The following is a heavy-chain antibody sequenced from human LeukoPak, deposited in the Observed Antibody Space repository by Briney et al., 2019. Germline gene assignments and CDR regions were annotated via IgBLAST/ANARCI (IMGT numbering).Heavy chain of an antibody. J-gene: IGHJ4*02. D-gene: IGHD6-13*01. Sequence: PGGSLRLSCAASGFTFSSYAMSWVRQTPGKGLEWVSAISGSGGSTYYADSVKGRFTISRDNSKNTLYLQMNSLRAEDTAVYYCAKDSRYSSSWYYFDYWGQGTLVTVSS. V-gene: IGHV3-23*01. CDR2: ISGSGGST. CDR3: AKDSRYSSSWYYFDY. CDR1: GFTFSSYA.